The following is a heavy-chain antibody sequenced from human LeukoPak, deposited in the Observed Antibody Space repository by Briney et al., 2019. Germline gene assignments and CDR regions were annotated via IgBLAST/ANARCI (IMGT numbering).Heavy chain of an antibody. D-gene: IGHD4-17*01. CDR2: IKSKTDGGTT. J-gene: IGHJ2*01. Sequence: GGSLRLFCAASGFTFSNAWMSWVRQAPGKGLEWVGRIKSKTDGGTTDYAAPVQGSITISRDDSKNTLYLQMNSLKTEDTAVYYCTTSDDYGDYGWYFDLWGRGTLVTVSS. CDR3: TTSDDYGDYGWYFDL. CDR1: GFTFSNAW. V-gene: IGHV3-15*01.